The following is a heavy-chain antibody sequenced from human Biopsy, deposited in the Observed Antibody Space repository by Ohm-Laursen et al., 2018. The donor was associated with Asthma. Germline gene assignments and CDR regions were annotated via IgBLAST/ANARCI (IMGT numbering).Heavy chain of an antibody. CDR1: GFTLRRTG. V-gene: IGHV3-33*06. D-gene: IGHD1-26*01. J-gene: IGHJ4*02. Sequence: SLRLSCSASGFTLRRTGTHWVRQAPGQGLEWVAVIWDDDTNKHYADSVKGQFTISRDNAKNTVYLQMNSLRAEDSAIYYCAKYSVFYYRGGNDYWGQGIVVTVSS. CDR2: IWDDDTNK. CDR3: AKYSVFYYRGGNDY.